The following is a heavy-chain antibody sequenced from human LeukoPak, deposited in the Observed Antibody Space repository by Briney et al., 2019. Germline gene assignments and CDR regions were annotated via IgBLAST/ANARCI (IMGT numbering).Heavy chain of an antibody. D-gene: IGHD3-22*01. CDR1: GGSISSYY. CDR3: ARLYDSSGVDY. J-gene: IGHJ4*02. V-gene: IGHV4-59*08. Sequence: SETLSLTCTVSGGSISSYYWSWIRQPPGKGLEWIGSIYHSGSTYYNPSLKSRVTISVDTSKNQFSLKLSSVTAADTAVYYCARLYDSSGVDYWGQGTLVTVSS. CDR2: IYHSGST.